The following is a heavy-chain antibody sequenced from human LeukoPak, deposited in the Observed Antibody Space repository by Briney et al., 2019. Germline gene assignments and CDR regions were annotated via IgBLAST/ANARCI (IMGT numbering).Heavy chain of an antibody. CDR2: IKQDGSEK. CDR3: ARVGRYYYDSSGYFDY. J-gene: IGHJ4*02. CDR1: GFTFSSYW. Sequence: GGSLRLSCAASGFTFSSYWMSWVRQAPGKGLEWVANIKQDGSEKYYVDSVKGRFTISRDNAKNSLYLQMNSLRAEDTAVYYCARVGRYYYDSSGYFDYWGQGTLVTVSS. V-gene: IGHV3-7*03. D-gene: IGHD3-22*01.